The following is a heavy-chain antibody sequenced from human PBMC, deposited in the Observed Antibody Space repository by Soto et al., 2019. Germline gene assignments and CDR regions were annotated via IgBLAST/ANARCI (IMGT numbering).Heavy chain of an antibody. D-gene: IGHD2-15*01. CDR1: GDCNTASY. CDR3: ARVKSRAAFDY. Sequence: SEXLTRARTSFGDCNTASYGSWLRQSPGKGLEWIGYIYYSGSTNYNPSLNSRVTISVNTSKKHFSLKLTSVTAADTAVYYCARVKSRAAFDYWGQGTLVTVSS. J-gene: IGHJ4*02. CDR2: IYYSGST. V-gene: IGHV4-59*01.